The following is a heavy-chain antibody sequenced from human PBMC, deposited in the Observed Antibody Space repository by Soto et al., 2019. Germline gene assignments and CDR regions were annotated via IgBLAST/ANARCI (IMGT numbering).Heavy chain of an antibody. J-gene: IGHJ4*02. V-gene: IGHV3-73*01. CDR3: TSLYCSSTSCY. CDR1: GFTFSGSA. D-gene: IGHD2-2*01. Sequence: GGSLRLSCAASGFTFSGSAMHWGRQASGKGLEWVGRIRSKANSYATAYAASVKGRFTISRDDSKNTAYLQMNSLKTEDTAVYYCTSLYCSSTSCYWGQGTLVTVSS. CDR2: IRSKANSYAT.